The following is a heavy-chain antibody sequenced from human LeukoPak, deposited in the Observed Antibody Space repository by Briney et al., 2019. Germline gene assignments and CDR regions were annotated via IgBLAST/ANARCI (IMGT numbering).Heavy chain of an antibody. CDR3: AKDTMIVVETLPDY. J-gene: IGHJ4*02. V-gene: IGHV3-30*18. Sequence: GGSLRLSCAASGFTFSSYGMHWVRQAPGKGLEWVAVISYDGSNKYYADSVEGRFTISRDNSKNTLYLQMYSLRAEDTAVYYCAKDTMIVVETLPDYWGQGTLVTVSS. CDR2: ISYDGSNK. D-gene: IGHD3-22*01. CDR1: GFTFSSYG.